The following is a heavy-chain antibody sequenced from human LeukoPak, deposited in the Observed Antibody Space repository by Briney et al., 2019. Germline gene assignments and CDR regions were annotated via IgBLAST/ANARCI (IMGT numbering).Heavy chain of an antibody. CDR3: MRHEEEDGYNAKPFDF. J-gene: IGHJ4*02. CDR2: IYYSGNT. V-gene: IGHV4-39*01. Sequence: PSETLSLTCTVSGGSISSSSYYWGWIRQPPGKGLEWIGTIYYSGNTYYTPSLKSRVTISVDTSKNQFSLRLRSVTAADTAVYFCMRHEEEDGYNAKPFDFWGQGTQVTVSS. D-gene: IGHD5-24*01. CDR1: GGSISSSSYY.